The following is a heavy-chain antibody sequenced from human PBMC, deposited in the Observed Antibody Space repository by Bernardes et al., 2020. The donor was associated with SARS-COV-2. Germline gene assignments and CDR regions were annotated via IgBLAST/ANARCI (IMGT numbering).Heavy chain of an antibody. CDR1: GGSFSGYY. J-gene: IGHJ2*01. CDR2: INHSGST. V-gene: IGHV4-34*01. CDR3: AREAHYYDSSGYYYGSPRPGWYFDL. Sequence: SETLSLTFAVYGGSFSGYYWSWIRQPPGKGLEWIGEINHSGSTNYNPSLKSRVTISVDTSKNQFSLKLSSVTAADTAVYYCAREAHYYDSSGYYYGSPRPGWYFDLWGRGTLVTVSS. D-gene: IGHD3-22*01.